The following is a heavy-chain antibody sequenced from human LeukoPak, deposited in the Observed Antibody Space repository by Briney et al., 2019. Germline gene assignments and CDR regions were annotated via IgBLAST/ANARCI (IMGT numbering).Heavy chain of an antibody. J-gene: IGHJ4*02. Sequence: SETLSLTCTVSGGSISSYYWSWIRQPLRKGLEWIGYIYASGSTNYNPSLKSRVTISVDTSKNQFSLKLSSVTAADTAVYYCARWAVAGQGGFDYWGQGTLVTVSS. CDR2: IYASGST. D-gene: IGHD6-19*01. CDR3: ARWAVAGQGGFDY. V-gene: IGHV4-4*09. CDR1: GGSISSYY.